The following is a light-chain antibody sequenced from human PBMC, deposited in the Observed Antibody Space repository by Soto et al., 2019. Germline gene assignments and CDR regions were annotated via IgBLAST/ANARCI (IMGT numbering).Light chain of an antibody. Sequence: DIQMTQSPSSVSASVGDRVTITCRASQDIGSWLAWYQQKPGKAPDLLIYGASSLQSGVPSGFYGSGSGTDFTLTISSLQPEDFATYYCQQGGSFPITFGQGTRLEIK. CDR1: QDIGSW. CDR3: QQGGSFPIT. V-gene: IGKV1-12*01. J-gene: IGKJ5*01. CDR2: GAS.